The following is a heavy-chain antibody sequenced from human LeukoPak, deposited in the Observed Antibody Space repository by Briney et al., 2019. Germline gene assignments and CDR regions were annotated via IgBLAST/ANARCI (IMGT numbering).Heavy chain of an antibody. CDR1: GFTFSDHY. D-gene: IGHD3-3*01. CDR3: AKSGYEAFDI. J-gene: IGHJ3*02. CDR2: TRNKANSYTT. V-gene: IGHV3-72*01. Sequence: WGSLRLSCAASGFTFSDHYIDWVRQDPGKGLECVGRTRNKANSYTTEYAASVKGRFTLSRDDSKNSLYLQMNSLKTEDTAMYYCAKSGYEAFDIWGQGTMVTVSS.